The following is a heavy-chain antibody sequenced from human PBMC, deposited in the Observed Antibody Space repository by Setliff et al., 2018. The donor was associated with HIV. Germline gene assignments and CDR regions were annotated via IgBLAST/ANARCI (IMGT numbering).Heavy chain of an antibody. Sequence: ASVKVSCKASGYTSTGYYMHWVRQAPGQGLEWMGWINPNSGGTNYAQKFQGRVTMTRDTSISTAYMELSRLRSDDTAVYYCARERITMIVRWFDPWGQGTLVTVSS. J-gene: IGHJ5*02. D-gene: IGHD3-22*01. CDR3: ARERITMIVRWFDP. V-gene: IGHV1-2*02. CDR1: GYTSTGYY. CDR2: INPNSGGT.